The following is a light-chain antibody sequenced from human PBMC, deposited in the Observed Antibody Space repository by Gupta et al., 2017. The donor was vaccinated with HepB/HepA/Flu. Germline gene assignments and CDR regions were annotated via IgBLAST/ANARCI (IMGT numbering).Light chain of an antibody. Sequence: DIQMTQSPSSLSAFEGDRVTITCRASQRISSYLNWYQQKPGKAPKLLIYAASSLQSGVPSRFSGSGSGTDFALTISSLQPEDFATYYCQQSFNTVFTFGPGTKVKI. CDR2: AAS. CDR1: QRISSY. CDR3: QQSFNTVFT. V-gene: IGKV1-39*01. J-gene: IGKJ3*01.